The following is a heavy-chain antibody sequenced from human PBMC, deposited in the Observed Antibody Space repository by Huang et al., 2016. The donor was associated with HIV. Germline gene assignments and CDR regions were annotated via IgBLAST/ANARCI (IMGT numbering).Heavy chain of an antibody. V-gene: IGHV4-39*01. CDR2: LYYTGKR. CDR1: GGSINTGRYY. D-gene: IGHD3-3*01. Sequence: QMRFQESGPGLVKPSGTLSLTCNVSGGSINTGRYYWGWIRQPPGKGLEWVSSLYYTGKRHYDPSLKGRLTMSADTSKNQFSLNLSSVTAADTAIYYCARNHDFWRGRMFAISYFDVWGRGTLVTVAS. CDR3: ARNHDFWRGRMFAISYFDV. J-gene: IGHJ2*01.